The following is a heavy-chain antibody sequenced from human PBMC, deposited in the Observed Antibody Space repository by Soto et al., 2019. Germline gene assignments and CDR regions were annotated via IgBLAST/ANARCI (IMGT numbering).Heavy chain of an antibody. CDR2: IYYSGST. Sequence: SETLSLTCTVSGGSISSYYWSWIRQPPGKGLEWIGYIYYSGSTNYNPSLKSRVTISVDTSKNQFSLKLSPVTAADTAVYYCARGRYYYDSSGYYPPRYDYWGQGTLVTVSS. J-gene: IGHJ4*02. D-gene: IGHD3-22*01. V-gene: IGHV4-59*01. CDR3: ARGRYYYDSSGYYPPRYDY. CDR1: GGSISSYY.